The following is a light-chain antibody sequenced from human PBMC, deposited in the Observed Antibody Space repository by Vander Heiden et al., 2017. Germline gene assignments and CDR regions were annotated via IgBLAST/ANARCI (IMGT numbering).Light chain of an antibody. CDR2: MGY. CDR1: LSLLHNNGYIY. J-gene: IGKJ4*02. Sequence: DIVVTQSPLPQPVTPGEPVPISCRSSLSLLHNNGYIYLDWYLQKSVQSPQLLFDMGYRRAYGVPDRFSGRGSGTDFTLKISRVEAEDVGVYYCLQNLQSRTFGGGTKVEIK. V-gene: IGKV2-28*01. CDR3: LQNLQSRT.